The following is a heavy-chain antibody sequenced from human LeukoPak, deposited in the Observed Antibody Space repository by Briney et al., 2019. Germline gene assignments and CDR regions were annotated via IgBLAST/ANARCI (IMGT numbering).Heavy chain of an antibody. Sequence: PSETLSLTCTVSGGSISSSSYYWGWIRQPPGKGLEWIGSIYYSGSTYYNPSLKSRVTISVDTSKNQFSLKLSSVTAADTAVYYCASNRRFLEWLLPFDYWGQGTLVTVSS. CDR1: GGSISSSSYY. CDR3: ASNRRFLEWLLPFDY. J-gene: IGHJ4*02. D-gene: IGHD3-3*01. CDR2: IYYSGST. V-gene: IGHV4-39*07.